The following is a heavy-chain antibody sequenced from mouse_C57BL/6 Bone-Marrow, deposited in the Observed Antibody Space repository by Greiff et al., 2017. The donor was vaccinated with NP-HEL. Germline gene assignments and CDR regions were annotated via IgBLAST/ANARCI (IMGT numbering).Heavy chain of an antibody. CDR1: GFSLTSYG. V-gene: IGHV2-9*01. CDR2: IWGGGST. J-gene: IGHJ2*01. Sequence: VKVVESGPGLVAPSQSLSITCTVSGFSLTSYGVDWVRQPPGKGLEWLGVIWGGGSTNYNSALMSRLSISKDNSKSQVFLKMNSLQTDDTAMYYCAKPILYYYGTRYFDYWGQGTTLTVSS. CDR3: AKPILYYYGTRYFDY. D-gene: IGHD1-1*01.